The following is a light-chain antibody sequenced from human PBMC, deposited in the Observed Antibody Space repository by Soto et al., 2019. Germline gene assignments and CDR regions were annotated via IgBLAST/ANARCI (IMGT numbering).Light chain of an antibody. V-gene: IGKV1-6*01. J-gene: IGKJ1*01. CDR1: QGIRND. CDR3: LQDYNYPQWT. CDR2: AAS. Sequence: AIQMTQSPSSLSASVGDRVTITCRASQGIRNDLGWYQQKPGKAPKLLIYAASSLQSWVPSRFSGSGSGTDFTLTISSLQPEDFATYYCLQDYNYPQWTFGQGTKVEIK.